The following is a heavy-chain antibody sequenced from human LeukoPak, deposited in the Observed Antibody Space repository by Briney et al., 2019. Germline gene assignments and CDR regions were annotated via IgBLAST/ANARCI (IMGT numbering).Heavy chain of an antibody. D-gene: IGHD4-17*01. CDR2: IYYSGST. CDR1: GASTSSYY. V-gene: IGHV4-59*12. Sequence: SETLSLTCGVSGASTSSYYWSWIRQPPGKGLEWIGYIYYSGSTNYNPSLKSRVTISVDTSKNQFSLKLSSVTAADTAVYYCARDAVTTGDYWGQGTLVTVSS. J-gene: IGHJ4*02. CDR3: ARDAVTTGDY.